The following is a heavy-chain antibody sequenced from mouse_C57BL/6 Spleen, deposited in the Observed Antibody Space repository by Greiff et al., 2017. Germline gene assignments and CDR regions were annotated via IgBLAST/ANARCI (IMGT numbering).Heavy chain of an antibody. CDR3: ARDYYGSRGDLFDY. D-gene: IGHD1-1*01. V-gene: IGHV1-55*01. CDR1: GYTFTSYW. Sequence: VQLQQPGAELVKPGASVKMSCKASGYTFTSYWITWVKQRPGQGLEWIGDIYPGSGSTNYNEKFKSKATLTVDTSSSTAYMQLSSLTSEDSAVYYCARDYYGSRGDLFDYWGQGTTLTVSS. J-gene: IGHJ2*01. CDR2: IYPGSGST.